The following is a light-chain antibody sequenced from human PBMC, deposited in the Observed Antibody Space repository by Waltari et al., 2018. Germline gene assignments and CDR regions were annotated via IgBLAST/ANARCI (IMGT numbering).Light chain of an antibody. J-gene: IGKJ4*01. CDR2: WAS. V-gene: IGKV4-1*01. CDR1: QSLLYTPTNNNY. Sequence: DIVITQSPDSLAVYLGERATINCKSSQSLLYTPTNNNYLPLYQQKAGQPPKLLIYWASNRQSGVPDRFIGSGSGTDFTLTISSLQAEDVAVYYCQQYYTTPLTFGGGTRVEI. CDR3: QQYYTTPLT.